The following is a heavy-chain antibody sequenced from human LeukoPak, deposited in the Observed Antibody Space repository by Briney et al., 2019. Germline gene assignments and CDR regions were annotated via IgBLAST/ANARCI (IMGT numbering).Heavy chain of an antibody. CDR2: ITSSSSTI. J-gene: IGHJ3*02. D-gene: IGHD3-22*01. CDR1: GFTFSTYS. CDR3: ARVDWMIGAFDI. V-gene: IGHV3-48*02. Sequence: GGSLRLSCAAYGFTFSTYSMNWVRQAPGKGLEWVSYITSSSSTIYYADSVRGRFTISRDNAKNSLYLQMNSLRDEGTAVYYCARVDWMIGAFDIWGQGTMVTVSS.